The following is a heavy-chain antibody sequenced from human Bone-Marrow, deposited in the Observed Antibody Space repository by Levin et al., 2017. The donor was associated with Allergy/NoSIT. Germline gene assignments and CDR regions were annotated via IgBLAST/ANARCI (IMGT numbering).Heavy chain of an antibody. J-gene: IGHJ6*02. CDR3: ARDKPSVTGFNYYGMDV. D-gene: IGHD5-24*01. CDR1: GFTFSSHP. V-gene: IGHV3-30*04. Sequence: PGGSLRLSCAASGFTFSSHPMYWVRQTPGRGLEWVAATSSDGSNKYYADSVKGRFTISRDNSRNTLFLQVNSLKSVDTAVYYCARDKPSVTGFNYYGMDVWGQGTTVIVSS. CDR2: TSSDGSNK.